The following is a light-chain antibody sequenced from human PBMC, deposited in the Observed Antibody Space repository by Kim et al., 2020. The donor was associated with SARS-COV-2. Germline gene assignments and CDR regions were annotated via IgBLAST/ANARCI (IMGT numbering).Light chain of an antibody. CDR3: QAWDSSFVV. Sequence: VTPGQTASITCSGDNLGDKYACWYQQKPGQSPVLVIYQDSKRPSGIPERFSGSNSGNTATLTISGTQAMDEADYYCQAWDSSFVVFGGGTQLTVL. CDR2: QDS. V-gene: IGLV3-1*01. J-gene: IGLJ2*01. CDR1: NLGDKY.